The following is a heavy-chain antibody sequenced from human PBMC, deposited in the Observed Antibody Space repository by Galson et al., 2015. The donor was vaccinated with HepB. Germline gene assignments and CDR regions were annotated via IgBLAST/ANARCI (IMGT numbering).Heavy chain of an antibody. CDR2: IQYDGSIN. Sequence: SLRLSCAGSGSRFSNSGIHWARQAPGKGLEWVAVIQYDGSINAYADPVKGRFTISRDNSKNTVFLEMNTLGAEDTAVYYCAREGSRIVFHAFDIWGQGTMVTVSS. D-gene: IGHD2-15*01. J-gene: IGHJ3*02. CDR3: AREGSRIVFHAFDI. CDR1: GSRFSNSG. V-gene: IGHV3-33*01.